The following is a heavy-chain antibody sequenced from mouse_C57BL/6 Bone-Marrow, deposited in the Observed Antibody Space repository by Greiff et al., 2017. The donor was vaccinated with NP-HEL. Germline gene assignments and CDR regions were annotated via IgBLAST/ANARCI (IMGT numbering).Heavy chain of an antibody. CDR1: GYTFTSYD. J-gene: IGHJ1*03. CDR2: IYPRDGST. CDR3: AREPYYYGSSYWYFDV. Sequence: QVQLQQSGPELVKPGASVKLSCKASGYTFTSYDINWVKQRPGQGLEWIGWIYPRDGSTKYNEKFKGKATLTVDTSSSTAYMERHSLTSEDSAVYCCAREPYYYGSSYWYFDVWGTGTTVTVSS. V-gene: IGHV1-85*01. D-gene: IGHD1-1*01.